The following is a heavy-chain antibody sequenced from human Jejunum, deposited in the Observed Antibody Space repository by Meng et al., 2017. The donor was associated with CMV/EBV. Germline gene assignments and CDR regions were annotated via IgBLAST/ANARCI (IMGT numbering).Heavy chain of an antibody. J-gene: IGHJ4*02. Sequence: SCAASGFTFSNCVRTWVRQAPGKGREWVSAIKGGGDRTYYADSVKGRFTISRDNSKDTLFLQMGSLRAEDTAVYYCSRDGVSGSYSADWGQGTLVTVSS. CDR3: SRDGVSGSYSAD. D-gene: IGHD1-26*01. V-gene: IGHV3-23*01. CDR1: GFTFSNCV. CDR2: IKGGGDRT.